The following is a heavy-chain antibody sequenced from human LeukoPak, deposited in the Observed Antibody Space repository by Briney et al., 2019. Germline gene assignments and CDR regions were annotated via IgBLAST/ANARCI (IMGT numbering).Heavy chain of an antibody. J-gene: IGHJ4*02. V-gene: IGHV1-18*01. CDR2: SSGYNDNT. CDR3: ARDLMGAYSYGLDY. D-gene: IGHD5-18*01. Sequence: ASVKVSCKASGYTFTNYGISWVRQAPGQGLEWMGWSSGYNDNTNYAQNFQGRVTMTTDTSTSTAYMELRSLRSDDTAVYYCARDLMGAYSYGLDYWGQGTPVTVSS. CDR1: GYTFTNYG.